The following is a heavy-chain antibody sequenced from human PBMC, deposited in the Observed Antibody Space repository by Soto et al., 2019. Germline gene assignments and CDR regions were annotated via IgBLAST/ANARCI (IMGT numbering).Heavy chain of an antibody. CDR3: ARDSHRNSSWYFDY. Sequence: QVQLVESGGGVVQPGRSLRLSCAASGFTFSSYGMHWVRQAPGKGLEWVAVIWYDGSNKYYADSVKGRFTISRDNSKNTLYLPMNSLRAEDTAVYYCARDSHRNSSWYFDYWGQGTLVTVSS. CDR2: IWYDGSNK. CDR1: GFTFSSYG. D-gene: IGHD6-13*01. J-gene: IGHJ4*02. V-gene: IGHV3-33*01.